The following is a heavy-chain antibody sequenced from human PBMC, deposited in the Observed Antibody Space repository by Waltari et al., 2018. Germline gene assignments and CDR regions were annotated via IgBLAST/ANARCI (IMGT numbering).Heavy chain of an antibody. CDR3: AKGRYSGSYYHWFDP. J-gene: IGHJ5*02. D-gene: IGHD1-26*01. V-gene: IGHV3-23*01. CDR2: ISGRGGST. CDR1: GFTFSSYA. Sequence: EVQLLESGGGLVQPGGSLRLSCAASGFTFSSYAMSWVRQAPGKGLEWVSAISGRGGSTYYADSVKGRFTISRDNSKNTLYLQMNSLRAEDTAVYYCAKGRYSGSYYHWFDPWGQGTLVTVSS.